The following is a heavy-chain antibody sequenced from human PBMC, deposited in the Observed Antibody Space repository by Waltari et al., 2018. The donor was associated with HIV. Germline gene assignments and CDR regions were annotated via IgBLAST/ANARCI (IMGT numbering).Heavy chain of an antibody. D-gene: IGHD2-15*01. CDR1: GFIVSSNY. J-gene: IGHJ4*02. CDR3: ARALFGGSRGGYFDY. CDR2: IYSGGST. V-gene: IGHV3-53*02. Sequence: EVQLVETGGGLIQPGGSLRLSCAASGFIVSSNYMNWVRQAPGKGREWVSGIYSGGSTYYADSVKGRFTISRDNSKNTLYLQMNSLRAEDTAVYYCARALFGGSRGGYFDYWGQGTLVTVSS.